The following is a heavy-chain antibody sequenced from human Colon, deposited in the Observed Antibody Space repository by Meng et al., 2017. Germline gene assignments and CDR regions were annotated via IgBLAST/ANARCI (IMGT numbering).Heavy chain of an antibody. CDR3: ARERRHYYGSGSFDY. CDR2: TCHSVNT. J-gene: IGHJ4*02. CDR1: GDSVSTTSYC. D-gene: IGHD3-10*01. Sequence: QLQLQESDPGLVKPSETLSLTCSVSGDSVSTTSYCWGWIRQPPGKGLEWIGSTCHSVNTYYSPSLKSRVTISVDTSKDQFSLYLTSVTAADTAVYYCARERRHYYGSGSFDYWGQGLLVTVSS. V-gene: IGHV4-39*02.